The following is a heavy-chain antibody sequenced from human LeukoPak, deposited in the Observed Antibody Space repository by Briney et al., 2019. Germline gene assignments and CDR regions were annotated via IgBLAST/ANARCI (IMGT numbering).Heavy chain of an antibody. Sequence: GGSLRLSCAASGLTFSGSDMVWVRQAPGKGLEWVSAISGSGRSSYYADSVKGRSTFSRDNSKSTLYLQMNSLRAEDTAVYYCATISEPTRAFDIWGQGTMVTVSS. D-gene: IGHD3-9*01. CDR1: GLTFSGSD. CDR2: ISGSGRSS. CDR3: ATISEPTRAFDI. J-gene: IGHJ3*02. V-gene: IGHV3-23*01.